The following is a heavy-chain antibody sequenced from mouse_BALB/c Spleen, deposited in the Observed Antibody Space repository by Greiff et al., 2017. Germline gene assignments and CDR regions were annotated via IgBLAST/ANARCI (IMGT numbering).Heavy chain of an antibody. CDR3: TRSLYYRSFDY. V-gene: IGHV1S81*02. D-gene: IGHD2-14*01. Sequence: QVQLQQSGAELVKPGASVKLSCKASGYTFTSYYMYWVKQRPGQGLEWIGEINPSNGGTNFNEKFKGKATLTVDKSSSTAYMQLSSLTSEDSAVYYCTRSLYYRSFDYWGQGTTLTVSS. CDR1: GYTFTSYY. CDR2: INPSNGGT. J-gene: IGHJ2*01.